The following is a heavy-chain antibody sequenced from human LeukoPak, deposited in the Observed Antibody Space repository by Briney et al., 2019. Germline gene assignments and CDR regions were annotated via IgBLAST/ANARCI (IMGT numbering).Heavy chain of an antibody. D-gene: IGHD2-2*01. CDR3: ARVCRTSCDDY. J-gene: IGHJ4*02. CDR1: GFTFSSYS. V-gene: IGHV3-48*01. Sequence: GGSLRLSCAASGFTFSSYSMNWVRQAPGKGLEWVSYISSSSSTIYYADSEKGRFTISRDNAKNSLYLQMNSLRAEDTAVYYCARVCRTSCDDYWGQGTLVTVSS. CDR2: ISSSSSTI.